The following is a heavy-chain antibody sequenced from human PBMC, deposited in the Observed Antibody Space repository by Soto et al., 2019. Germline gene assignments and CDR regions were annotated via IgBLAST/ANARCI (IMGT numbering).Heavy chain of an antibody. J-gene: IGHJ4*02. D-gene: IGHD3-10*01. CDR1: GFTFTSSA. Sequence: SVKVSCKASGFTFTSSAVQWVRQARGQRLEWIGWIVVGSGNTNYAQKFQERVTITRDMSTSTAYMELSSLRSEDTAVYYCAAAPLKITRIDYWGQGTLVTVSS. CDR3: AAAPLKITRIDY. CDR2: IVVGSGNT. V-gene: IGHV1-58*01.